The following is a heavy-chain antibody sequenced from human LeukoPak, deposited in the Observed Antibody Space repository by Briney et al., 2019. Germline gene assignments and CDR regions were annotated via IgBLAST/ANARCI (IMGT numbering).Heavy chain of an antibody. Sequence: ESLNIYRKCSGYSLTSYLLGWVRQTPGKGLELMWIIYPEDSHTRYSPPFQCHVTISTHNHVTAAPLPWSSLRGSHAAMYICAGMVGATTEFDYWGEGALVTASS. V-gene: IGHV5-51*04. CDR1: GYSLTSYL. CDR2: IYPEDSHT. CDR3: AGMVGATTEFDY. J-gene: IGHJ4*02. D-gene: IGHD1-26*01.